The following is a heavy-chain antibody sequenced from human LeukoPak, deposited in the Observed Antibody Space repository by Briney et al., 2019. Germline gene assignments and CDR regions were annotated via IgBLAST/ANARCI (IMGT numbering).Heavy chain of an antibody. D-gene: IGHD2-21*02. CDR1: GFTFSSYS. Sequence: GGSLRLSCAASGFTFSSYSMNWVRQAPGKGLKWVSYISSSSSTIYYADSVKGRFTISRDNAKNSLYLQMNSLRAEDTAVYYCARDCGGDCYSAPDLDYWGQGTLVTVSS. CDR2: ISSSSSTI. V-gene: IGHV3-48*04. J-gene: IGHJ4*02. CDR3: ARDCGGDCYSAPDLDY.